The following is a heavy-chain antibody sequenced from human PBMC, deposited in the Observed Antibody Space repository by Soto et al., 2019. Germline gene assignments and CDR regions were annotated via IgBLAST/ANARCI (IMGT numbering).Heavy chain of an antibody. CDR1: GFTFDDYG. V-gene: IGHV3-20*04. CDR3: ARDRGSWFDY. D-gene: IGHD1-26*01. Sequence: VQLVESGGSAVRPGGSLRLSCAASGFTFDDYGMSWVRQAPGKGLEWVSVISWNGGSTSYADSVKGRFTIPRDNAKNSLYLQMNSLSAEDTALYYCARDRGSWFDYWGQGTLVSVSS. J-gene: IGHJ4*02. CDR2: ISWNGGST.